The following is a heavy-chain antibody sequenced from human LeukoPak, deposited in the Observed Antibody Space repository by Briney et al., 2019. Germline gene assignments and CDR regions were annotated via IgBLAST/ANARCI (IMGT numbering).Heavy chain of an antibody. CDR1: GGSFSGYY. D-gene: IGHD1-26*01. J-gene: IGHJ4*02. V-gene: IGHV4-34*01. Sequence: PSETLSLTCAVYGGSFSGYYWSWIRQPPGKGLEWIGEINHSGSTNYNPSLKSRVTISVDTSKNQFSLKLSSMTAADTAVYYCAVSPGYYKIDYWGQGTLVTVSS. CDR2: INHSGST. CDR3: AVSPGYYKIDY.